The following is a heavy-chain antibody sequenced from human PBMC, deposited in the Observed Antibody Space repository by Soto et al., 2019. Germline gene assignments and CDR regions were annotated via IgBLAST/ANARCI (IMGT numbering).Heavy chain of an antibody. CDR2: IYTIENT. CDR3: ARGVGRSSWTSFDS. D-gene: IGHD6-13*01. V-gene: IGHV4-4*07. J-gene: IGHJ4*02. Sequence: SETLSLTCTVSGGSISSDYWSWIRQPAGKGLEWIGRIYTIENTHYNPSLSSRVSMSLDTSKNQLSLNLSSVTAADTAVYYCARGVGRSSWTSFDSWGQGTLVTVSS. CDR1: GGSISSDY.